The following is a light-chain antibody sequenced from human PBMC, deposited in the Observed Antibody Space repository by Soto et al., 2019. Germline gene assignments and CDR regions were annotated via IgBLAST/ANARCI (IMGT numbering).Light chain of an antibody. CDR1: SSDIGTNT. Sequence: QSVLTQPPSASGTPGQRVTISCSGSSSDIGTNTVSWYQQVPGTAPKLLIYADNRRPSGVPDRFSGSKSGTSASLAISGLQSEDEADYYCAAWDDSLYGYVFGPGTKVTVL. J-gene: IGLJ1*01. CDR2: ADN. V-gene: IGLV1-44*01. CDR3: AAWDDSLYGYV.